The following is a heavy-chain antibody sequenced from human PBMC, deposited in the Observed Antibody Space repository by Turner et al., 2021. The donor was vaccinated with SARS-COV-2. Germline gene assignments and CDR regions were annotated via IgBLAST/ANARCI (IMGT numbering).Heavy chain of an antibody. V-gene: IGHV4-39*01. CDR3: ARFPYYYDSSAYPAYGMDV. CDR1: GGSISSSSYY. Sequence: QLQLQESGPGLVKPSETLSLTCTVSGGSISSSSYYWGWIRQPPGKGLEWIGSNNYSGSTYYNPSLKSRVTISVDTSKNQFSLKLSSVTAADTAVYYCARFPYYYDSSAYPAYGMDVWGQGTTVTVSS. CDR2: NNYSGST. D-gene: IGHD3-22*01. J-gene: IGHJ6*02.